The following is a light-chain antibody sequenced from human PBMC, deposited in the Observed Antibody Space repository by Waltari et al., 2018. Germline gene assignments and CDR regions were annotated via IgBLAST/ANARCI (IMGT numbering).Light chain of an antibody. Sequence: IVLTQSPATLSVSPGESAIISCRASQSVTSNLAWYQQKPGQALRLLIYDASTRATSIPARFRGSGSGTEFTLTISSLQSEDSATYYCQQYNRWPPITFGQGTRLEIK. CDR3: QQYNRWPPIT. CDR1: QSVTSN. CDR2: DAS. V-gene: IGKV3-15*01. J-gene: IGKJ5*01.